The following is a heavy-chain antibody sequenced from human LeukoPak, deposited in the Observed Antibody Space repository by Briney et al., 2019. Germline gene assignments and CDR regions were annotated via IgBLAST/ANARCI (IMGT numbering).Heavy chain of an antibody. CDR1: GCTFSSYA. CDR2: IIPIRCIA. D-gene: IGHD3-10*01. CDR3: AGGGYYGSGGY. J-gene: IGHJ4*02. V-gene: IGHV1-69*04. Sequence: SVNVSCKASGCTFSSYAISWVRQAPGQGLEWMGRIIPIRCIANYAQKFQGRVTITADKATSTAYMDLSRLISEDTGVCYCAGGGYYGSGGYWGQGTLVTVSS.